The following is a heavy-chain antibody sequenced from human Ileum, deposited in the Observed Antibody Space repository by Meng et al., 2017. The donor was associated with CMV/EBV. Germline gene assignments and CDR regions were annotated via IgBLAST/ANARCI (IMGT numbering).Heavy chain of an antibody. CDR3: AGDGGFSDP. J-gene: IGHJ5*02. CDR2: MSSSGST. D-gene: IGHD3-16*01. CDR1: GFTVSGNS. V-gene: IGHV3-66*01. Sequence: LRLSCPASGFTVSGNSMNWVRQAPGKGLEWVSLMSSSGSTKYADSVKGRFTISRDNSKNTLYLQMNSLRVEDTAVYYCAGDGGFSDPWGQGTLVTVSS.